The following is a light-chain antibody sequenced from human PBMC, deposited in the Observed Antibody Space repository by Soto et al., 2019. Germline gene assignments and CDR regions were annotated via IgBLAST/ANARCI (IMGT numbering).Light chain of an antibody. CDR3: QQYNSYSST. J-gene: IGKJ5*01. Sequence: DIQMTQSPSTLSASVGDRVTITCRASQSISSWLAWYQQKPGKAPKLLIYKASSLESGVPSRFSGSGSGTEFTLTISSLQPDDFATYYCQQYNSYSSTFGQGTRLAIK. CDR1: QSISSW. CDR2: KAS. V-gene: IGKV1-5*03.